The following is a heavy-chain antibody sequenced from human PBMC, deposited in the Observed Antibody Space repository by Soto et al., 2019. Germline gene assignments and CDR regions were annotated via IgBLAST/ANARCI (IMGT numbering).Heavy chain of an antibody. V-gene: IGHV4-61*01. CDR3: AKGTGDFYYYYGMDV. Sequence: SETLSLTCTVSGGSVNSGHYYWNWIRQSPGKGLEWIGYIYYSGSTNYNPSLKSRVTISVDTSKNQFSLKLSSVTAADTAVYYCAKGTGDFYYYYGMDVWGQGTTVTVSS. D-gene: IGHD7-27*01. J-gene: IGHJ6*02. CDR1: GGSVNSGHYY. CDR2: IYYSGST.